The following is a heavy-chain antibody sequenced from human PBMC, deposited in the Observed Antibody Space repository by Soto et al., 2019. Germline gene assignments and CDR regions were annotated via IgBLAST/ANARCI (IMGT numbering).Heavy chain of an antibody. V-gene: IGHV4-34*01. CDR1: GGSLSGYY. CDR3: ARGRGGAREYFYYGMDV. CDR2: SNHSGGT. J-gene: IGHJ6*02. D-gene: IGHD1-26*01. Sequence: QVQLHQWGAGLLKPSETLSLTCGVYGGSLSGYYWTWVRQPPGRGLEWIGESNHSGGTKYNPSLKTRVNISLDMSKHQFSLKLNSVTAADTAAYYCARGRGGAREYFYYGMDVWGQGTTVTVSS.